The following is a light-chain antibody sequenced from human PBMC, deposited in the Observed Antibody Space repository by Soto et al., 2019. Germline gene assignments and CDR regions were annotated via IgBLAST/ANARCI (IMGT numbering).Light chain of an antibody. CDR2: EVS. CDR3: SSYAGSNNLV. J-gene: IGLJ1*01. CDR1: SSDVGGYNY. Sequence: QSVLPQPPSASGSPGQSVTISCTGTSSDVGGYNYVSWYQQHPGKAPKLMICEVSKRPSGVPDRFSGSKSGNTASLTVSGLQAEDEADYYCSSYAGSNNLVFGTGTKVTVL. V-gene: IGLV2-8*01.